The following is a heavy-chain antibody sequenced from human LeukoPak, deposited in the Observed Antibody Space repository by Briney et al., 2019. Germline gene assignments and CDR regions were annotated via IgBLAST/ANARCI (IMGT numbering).Heavy chain of an antibody. J-gene: IGHJ4*02. Sequence: GGSLRLSCAASGFTFSSYAMSWVRQAPGKGLEWVSAISGSGGSTYYADSVKGRFTISRDNSKNTLYLQMNSLRAEDTAVYYCAKRLEYYDSSGYSKLLDYWGQGTLVTVSS. D-gene: IGHD3-22*01. V-gene: IGHV3-23*01. CDR1: GFTFSSYA. CDR3: AKRLEYYDSSGYSKLLDY. CDR2: ISGSGGST.